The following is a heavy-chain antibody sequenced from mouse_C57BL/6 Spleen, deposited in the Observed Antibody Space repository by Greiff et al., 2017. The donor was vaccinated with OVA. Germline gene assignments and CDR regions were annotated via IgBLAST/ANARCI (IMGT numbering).Heavy chain of an antibody. V-gene: IGHV1-69*01. CDR2: IDPSDSYT. CDR3: ARRTAQANGYAKGD. CDR1: GYTFHSHW. Sequence: QGQLQQPGAELVMPGASVKLSCKASGYTFHSHWMPRVKQRPGQGLEWIGEIDPSDSYTNYNQNFKGKTTLTVDKSSSTAYMQHSRLTSEDSAVYSCARRTAQANGYAKGDWGQGTSVTASS. D-gene: IGHD3-2*02. J-gene: IGHJ4*01.